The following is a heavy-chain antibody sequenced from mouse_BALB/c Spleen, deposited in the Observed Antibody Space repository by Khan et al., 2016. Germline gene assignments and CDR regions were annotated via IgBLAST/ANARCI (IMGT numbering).Heavy chain of an antibody. J-gene: IGHJ2*01. CDR3: TRGTHYYGYYFDY. Sequence: QVQLKESGAELVKPGASVKLSCKASGYTFTSYYMYWVKQRPGQGLEWIGEINPSNGGTNFNEKFKSKATLTVDKSSSTAYMQLSSLTSEDSAVYYWTRGTHYYGYYFDYWGQGTTLTVSS. D-gene: IGHD1-2*01. V-gene: IGHV1S81*02. CDR1: GYTFTSYY. CDR2: INPSNGGT.